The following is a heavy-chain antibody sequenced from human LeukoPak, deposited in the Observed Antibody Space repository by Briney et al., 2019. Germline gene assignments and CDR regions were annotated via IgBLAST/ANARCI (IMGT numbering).Heavy chain of an antibody. V-gene: IGHV3-23*01. J-gene: IGHJ4*02. CDR3: AKTATGYSYGLNAFDY. Sequence: PGGSLRLSCAASGFTFSSYAMSWVRQAPGKGLEWVSAISGSGGSTYYADSVKGRFTISRDNSKNTLYLQMNSLRAEDTAVYYCAKTATGYSYGLNAFDYWGQGTLVTASS. CDR1: GFTFSSYA. CDR2: ISGSGGST. D-gene: IGHD5-18*01.